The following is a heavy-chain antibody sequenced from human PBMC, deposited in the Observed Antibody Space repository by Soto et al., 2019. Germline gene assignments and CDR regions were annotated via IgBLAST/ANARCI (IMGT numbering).Heavy chain of an antibody. V-gene: IGHV4-28*01. D-gene: IGHD1-26*01. Sequence: VQLQESGPGLVKPSDTLSLTCAVSGYYISSSNWWGWIRQPPGKGLEWIGYIYYSGTTYYNPSLKGRVSMSVDTSKNQFSLKLTSVTAVDTAVYHCARREIQGPIDYWGQGTLVTVSS. J-gene: IGHJ4*02. CDR1: GYYISSSNW. CDR2: IYYSGTT. CDR3: ARREIQGPIDY.